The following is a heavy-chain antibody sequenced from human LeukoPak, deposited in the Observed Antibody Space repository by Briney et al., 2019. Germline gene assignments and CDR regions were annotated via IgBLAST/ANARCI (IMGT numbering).Heavy chain of an antibody. CDR1: GISFSSHG. CDR3: TRDSQGSGIYSVDY. D-gene: IGHD3-10*01. J-gene: IGHJ4*02. Sequence: GTSLRLSCAASGISFSSHGMHWVRQAPGKGLEWVAVIWYDGSNIYYADSVKGRFTISRDNSKNTLYLQMNSLRAEDTAVYWCTRDSQGSGIYSVDYWGQGTLVTVSS. CDR2: IWYDGSNI. V-gene: IGHV3-33*01.